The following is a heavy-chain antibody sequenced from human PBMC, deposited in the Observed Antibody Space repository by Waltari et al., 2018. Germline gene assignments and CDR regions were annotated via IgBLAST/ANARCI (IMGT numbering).Heavy chain of an antibody. J-gene: IGHJ4*02. CDR3: AKERIPGQVTGTSYFDY. CDR1: GVSFSLYA. Sequence: EVQLLESGGGLVQPGGSLRLSCVASGVSFSLYAMSWVRQAPGKGLGWVSGISGAGGHTHYADSVKGRFTVSRDNSKNTLYLQMNSLRAEDTAVYYCAKERIPGQVTGTSYFDYWGQGTLVTVSS. CDR2: ISGAGGHT. D-gene: IGHD6-19*01. V-gene: IGHV3-23*01.